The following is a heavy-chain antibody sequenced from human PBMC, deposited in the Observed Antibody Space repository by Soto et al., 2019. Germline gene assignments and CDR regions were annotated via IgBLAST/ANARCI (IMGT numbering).Heavy chain of an antibody. J-gene: IGHJ3*02. V-gene: IGHV3-15*07. CDR2: IQSKTDGGTT. Sequence: EVQLVESGGGLVKPGGSLRLSCAASGFTFSNAWMNWVRQAPGKGLEWVGRIQSKTDGGTTDYAAPVKGRLTISSNDAKDTLYLQKNSLKTEDPAVYYCTTYKYYDFWSGPHHDAFDIWGQGTMVTVSS. D-gene: IGHD3-3*01. CDR1: GFTFSNAW. CDR3: TTYKYYDFWSGPHHDAFDI.